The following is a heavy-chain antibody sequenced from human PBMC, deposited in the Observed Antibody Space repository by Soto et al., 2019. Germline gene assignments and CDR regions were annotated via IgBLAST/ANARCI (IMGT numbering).Heavy chain of an antibody. D-gene: IGHD5-18*01. CDR1: GYTFTGYY. J-gene: IGHJ3*02. CDR3: ASGYSYGFSGFDI. V-gene: IGHV1-2*04. Sequence: ASVKVSCKASGYTFTGYYMHWVRQAPGQGLEWMGWINPNSGGTNYAQKFQGWVTMTRDTSISTAYMELSRLRSDDTAVYYCASGYSYGFSGFDIWGQGTMVTVSS. CDR2: INPNSGGT.